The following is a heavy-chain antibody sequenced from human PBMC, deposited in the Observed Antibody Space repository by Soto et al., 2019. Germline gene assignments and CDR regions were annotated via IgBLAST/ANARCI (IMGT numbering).Heavy chain of an antibody. V-gene: IGHV1-69*06. J-gene: IGHJ6*02. CDR2: IIPIFGTA. Sequence: SVKVSCKASGGTFSSYAISWVRQAPGQGLEWMGGIIPIFGTANYAQKFQGRVTITADKSTSTAYMELSSLRSEDTAVYYCARWASPYYYYGMDVWGQGTTVTVSS. CDR3: ARWASPYYYYGMDV. CDR1: GGTFSSYA.